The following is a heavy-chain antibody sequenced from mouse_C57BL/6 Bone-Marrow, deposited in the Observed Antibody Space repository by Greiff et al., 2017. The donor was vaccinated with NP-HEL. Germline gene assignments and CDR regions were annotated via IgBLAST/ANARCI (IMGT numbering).Heavy chain of an antibody. D-gene: IGHD2-3*01. Sequence: EVHLVESGGGLVQPGGSLKLSCAASGFTFSDYYMYWVRQTPEKRLEWVAYISNGGGSTYYPDTVKGRFTISRDNAKNTLYLQMSRLKSEDTAMYYCARRDDGYFSRFAYWGQGTLVTVSA. CDR2: ISNGGGST. CDR3: ARRDDGYFSRFAY. V-gene: IGHV5-12*01. CDR1: GFTFSDYY. J-gene: IGHJ3*01.